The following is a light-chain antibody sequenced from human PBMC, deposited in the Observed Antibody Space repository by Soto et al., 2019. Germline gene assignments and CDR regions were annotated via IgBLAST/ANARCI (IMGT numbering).Light chain of an antibody. J-gene: IGKJ4*01. CDR1: QGITYY. CDR2: AAS. V-gene: IGKV1-27*01. Sequence: DIQMTQSPSSLSASVGDRVPITCRASQGITYYLAWYQQKPGKVPKLLIYAASTLQSGVPSRFSGGGSGADFTLTISSLQPEDVATYYCQNYNSAPLTFCGGTKVEIK. CDR3: QNYNSAPLT.